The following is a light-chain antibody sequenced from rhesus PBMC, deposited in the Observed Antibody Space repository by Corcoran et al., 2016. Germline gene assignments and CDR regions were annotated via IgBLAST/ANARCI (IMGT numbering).Light chain of an antibody. CDR3: LLYYSGVHI. CDR1: TGAVTSGNY. J-gene: IGLJ1*01. Sequence: QAVVTQEPSLTVSPGGTVTLTCGSRTGAVTSGNYPHWFQQKPGQAPRGLIYNTNSNHSWTPARVSGALAGGKAALTLSGAQPEDESEYYCLLYYSGVHIFGAGTRLTVL. CDR2: NTN. V-gene: IGLV7-76*01.